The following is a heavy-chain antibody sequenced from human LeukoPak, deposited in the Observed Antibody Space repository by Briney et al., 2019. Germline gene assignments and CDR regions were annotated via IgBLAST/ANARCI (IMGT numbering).Heavy chain of an antibody. CDR3: AKSYYDSSGYRGDLEN. CDR1: GFTFTSYA. D-gene: IGHD3-22*01. J-gene: IGHJ4*02. Sequence: PGRSLRLSCAASGFTFTSYAMHWVRQAPGKGLEWVAVISYDGGNKYYADSVKGRFIISRDNSKKTLYLQMNSLRPEDTAVYYCAKSYYDSSGYRGDLENWGQGTLVTVSS. CDR2: ISYDGGNK. V-gene: IGHV3-30*04.